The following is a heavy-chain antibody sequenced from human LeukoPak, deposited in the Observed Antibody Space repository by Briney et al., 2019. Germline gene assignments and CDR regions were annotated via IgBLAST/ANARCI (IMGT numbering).Heavy chain of an antibody. CDR1: GFTFSRNA. Sequence: PGGSLRLSCAASGFTFSRNAMSWVRQAPGKGLEWVSSLSGSGGDTYYADSVKGRFTISRDNSKNTLYLQMNSLRAEDTAVYYCAKVQPTTVTTKSRKNDAFDIWGQGTMVTVSS. CDR3: AKVQPTTVTTKSRKNDAFDI. J-gene: IGHJ3*02. CDR2: LSGSGGDT. V-gene: IGHV3-23*01. D-gene: IGHD4-17*01.